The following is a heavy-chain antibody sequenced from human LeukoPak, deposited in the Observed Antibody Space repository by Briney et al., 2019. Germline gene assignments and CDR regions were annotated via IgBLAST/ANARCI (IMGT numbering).Heavy chain of an antibody. V-gene: IGHV3-23*01. Sequence: GGSLRLSCAASGFTFSRYAMSWVRQAPGKGLEWVSGISASGESTYYADSVKGRLTISRDNSKNTLYLLMNSLRAEDTAVYFCASVTRYGDSFFDCWGQGTLVSVSS. J-gene: IGHJ4*02. CDR1: GFTFSRYA. CDR2: ISASGEST. D-gene: IGHD4-17*01. CDR3: ASVTRYGDSFFDC.